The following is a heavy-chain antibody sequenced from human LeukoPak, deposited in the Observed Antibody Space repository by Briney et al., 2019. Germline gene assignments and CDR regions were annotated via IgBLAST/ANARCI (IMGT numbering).Heavy chain of an antibody. V-gene: IGHV3-23*01. J-gene: IGHJ4*02. CDR3: AKELVGSGSYYPSPLVFDY. Sequence: GGSLRLSCAASGFTFSSYAMSWVRQAPGKGLEWVSAISGSGGSTYYTDSVKGRFTISRDNSKNTLYLQMNSLRAEDTAVYYCAKELVGSGSYYPSPLVFDYWGQGTLVTVSS. D-gene: IGHD3-10*01. CDR2: ISGSGGST. CDR1: GFTFSSYA.